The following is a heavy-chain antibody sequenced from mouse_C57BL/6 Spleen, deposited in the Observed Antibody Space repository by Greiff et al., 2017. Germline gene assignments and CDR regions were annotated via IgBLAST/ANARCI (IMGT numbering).Heavy chain of an antibody. Sequence: QVQLKESGPGILQPSQTLSLTCSFSGFSLSTFGMGVGWVRQPSGKGLEWLAHIWWDDDKYYNPALKSRLTISKDTSKNQVFLKIANVDTADTATYYCARIRGYGNYSAMDYWGQGTSVTVSS. J-gene: IGHJ4*01. CDR1: GFSLSTFGMG. CDR3: ARIRGYGNYSAMDY. CDR2: IWWDDDK. D-gene: IGHD2-1*01. V-gene: IGHV8-8*01.